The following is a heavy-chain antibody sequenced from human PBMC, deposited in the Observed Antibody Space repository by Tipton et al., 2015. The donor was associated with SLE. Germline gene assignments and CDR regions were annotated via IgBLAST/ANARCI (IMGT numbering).Heavy chain of an antibody. CDR3: GGDNDGGSLDY. CDR1: GGSISSYY. J-gene: IGHJ4*02. D-gene: IGHD1-26*01. CDR2: ISYSGST. Sequence: TLSLTCAVSGGSISSYYWRWIREPPGKGLEWVGYISYSGSTNYNPPPKSRITISVDTSKNQFSLKLRTVTAADTAVYHCGGDNDGGSLDYWGQGTLVTVSS. V-gene: IGHV4-59*01.